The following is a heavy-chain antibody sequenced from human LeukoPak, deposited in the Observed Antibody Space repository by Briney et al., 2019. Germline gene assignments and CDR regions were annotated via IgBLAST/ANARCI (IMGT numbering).Heavy chain of an antibody. D-gene: IGHD3-22*01. V-gene: IGHV4-4*07. CDR2: IYTSGGT. Sequence: SETLSLTCTVSGGSISSYYWSWIRQPAGKELEWIGRIYTSGGTNYNPSLKSRVTMSVDTSKNQFSLKLSSVTVADTAVYYCAIQTDYYDRYDAFDIWGQGTMVTVSS. J-gene: IGHJ3*02. CDR1: GGSISSYY. CDR3: AIQTDYYDRYDAFDI.